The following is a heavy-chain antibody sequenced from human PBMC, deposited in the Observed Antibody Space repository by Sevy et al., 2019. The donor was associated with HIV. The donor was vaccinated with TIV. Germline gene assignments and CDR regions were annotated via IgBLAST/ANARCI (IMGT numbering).Heavy chain of an antibody. CDR3: ARDVSLYPSSWNGGAFDI. D-gene: IGHD6-13*01. CDR2: INHSGNT. Sequence: SETLSLTCAVYGGSFSVYYWSWIRQPPGKGLEWIGEINHSGNTNYNPPLKSRVTISVDTSKNQFSLKVSSVTAADTALYYCARDVSLYPSSWNGGAFDIWGQGTMVTVSS. V-gene: IGHV4-34*01. J-gene: IGHJ3*02. CDR1: GGSFSVYY.